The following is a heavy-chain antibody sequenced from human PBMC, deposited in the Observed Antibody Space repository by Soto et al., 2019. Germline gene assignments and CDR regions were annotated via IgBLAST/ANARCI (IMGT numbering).Heavy chain of an antibody. V-gene: IGHV4-59*01. Sequence: SETLSLTCTVSGGSLSTYYWSWIRQPPGKGLEWIVYMSYSGSSNYNPSLKSRVTMSVDTSKNQVSLKLSSVTAADTAVYYCARTRITSTAATFDPRGKGTLVTVSS. J-gene: IGHJ5*02. CDR3: ARTRITSTAATFDP. D-gene: IGHD1-20*01. CDR1: GGSLSTYY. CDR2: MSYSGSS.